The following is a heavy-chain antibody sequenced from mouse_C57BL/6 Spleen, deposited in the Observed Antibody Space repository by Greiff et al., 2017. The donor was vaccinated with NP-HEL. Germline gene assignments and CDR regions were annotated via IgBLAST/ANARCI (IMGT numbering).Heavy chain of an antibody. CDR3: ARGGYGNYPYYAMDY. CDR1: GYAFSSSW. V-gene: IGHV1-82*01. CDR2: IYPGDGDT. D-gene: IGHD2-10*02. J-gene: IGHJ4*01. Sequence: QVQLKESGPELVKPGASVKISCKASGYAFSSSWMNWVKQRPGKGLEWIGRIYPGDGDTNYNGKFKGKATLTADKSSSTAYMQLSSLTSEDSAVYFCARGGYGNYPYYAMDYWGQGTSVTVSS.